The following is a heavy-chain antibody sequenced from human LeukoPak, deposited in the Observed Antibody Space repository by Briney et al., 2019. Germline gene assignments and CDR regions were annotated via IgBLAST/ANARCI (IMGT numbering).Heavy chain of an antibody. V-gene: IGHV1-2*02. CDR2: INPNSGGT. Sequence: ASVKVSCKASGYTFTGYYMHWVRQAPGQGLEWMGWINPNSGGTNYAQKFQGRVTMTRDTSISTAYMELSSLRSEDTAVYYCARTLPAAGRSYYYGMDVWGQGTTVTVSS. CDR3: ARTLPAAGRSYYYGMDV. D-gene: IGHD2-2*01. J-gene: IGHJ6*02. CDR1: GYTFTGYY.